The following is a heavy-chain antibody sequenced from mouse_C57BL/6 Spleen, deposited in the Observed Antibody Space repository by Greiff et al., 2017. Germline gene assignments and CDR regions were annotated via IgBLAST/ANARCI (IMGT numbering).Heavy chain of an antibody. Sequence: VKQRPGQGLEWIGRIHPSDSDTNYNQKFKGKATLTVDKSSSTAYMQLSSLTSEDSAVYYCARTTVVSFDYWGQGTTLTVSS. D-gene: IGHD1-1*01. CDR3: ARTTVVSFDY. J-gene: IGHJ2*01. V-gene: IGHV1-74*01. CDR2: IHPSDSDT.